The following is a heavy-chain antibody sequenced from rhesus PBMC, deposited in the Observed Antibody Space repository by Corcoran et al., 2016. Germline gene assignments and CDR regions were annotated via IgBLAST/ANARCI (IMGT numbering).Heavy chain of an antibody. Sequence: QVQLQESGPGLVKPSETLSLTCPVSGGSISDSYYWSWIRQPPGKGLEWMGRIYGSGGSTNYNPPLKRRGTISRDTSKNQFSLKLSSVTAADTAVYYWAVRLTTVTYFDYWGQGVLVTVSS. V-gene: IGHV4-160*01. J-gene: IGHJ4*01. CDR2: IYGSGGST. D-gene: IGHD4-35*01. CDR1: GGSISDSYY. CDR3: AVRLTTVTYFDY.